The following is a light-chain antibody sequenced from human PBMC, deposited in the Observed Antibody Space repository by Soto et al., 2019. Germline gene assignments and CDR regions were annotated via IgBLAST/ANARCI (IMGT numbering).Light chain of an antibody. J-gene: IGLJ3*02. CDR2: EVN. Sequence: QSALTQPASVSGTPGQSITISCTGTNSDVGKYDFVSWYQHYPDKAPKFIIYEVNKRPSGVSHRFSGSKSGSTASLTISGLQAEDEAHYYCCSSTSSETVVFGGGTKVTVL. CDR1: NSDVGKYDF. V-gene: IGLV2-23*02. CDR3: CSSTSSETVV.